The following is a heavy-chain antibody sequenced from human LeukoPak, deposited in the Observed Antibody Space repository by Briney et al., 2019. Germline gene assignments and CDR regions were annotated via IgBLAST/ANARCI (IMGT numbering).Heavy chain of an antibody. CDR1: GYSISSGYY. V-gene: IGHV4-38-2*02. D-gene: IGHD6-19*01. CDR2: IYHSGST. Sequence: SETLSLTCTVSGYSISSGYYWGWIRQPPGKGLEWIGSIYHSGSTYYNPSLKSRVTISVDTSKNQFSLKLSSVTAADTAVYYCASVGEYSSRGFDYWGQGTLVTVSS. J-gene: IGHJ4*02. CDR3: ASVGEYSSRGFDY.